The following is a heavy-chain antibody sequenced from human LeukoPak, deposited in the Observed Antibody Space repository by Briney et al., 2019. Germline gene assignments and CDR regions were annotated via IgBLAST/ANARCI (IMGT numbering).Heavy chain of an antibody. J-gene: IGHJ5*02. CDR1: GFSLTSTNYY. CDR3: ARDHIMYYYGSGSYYNSNNWFDP. CDR2: IFNSGTT. Sequence: PSETLSLTCSVSGFSLTSTNYYWAWLRQPPERGLEWVGTIFNSGTTYYNTSLKSRLTISVDTSKNQFSLKLSSVTAADTAVYYCARDHIMYYYGSGSYYNSNNWFDPWGQGTLVTVSS. D-gene: IGHD3-10*01. V-gene: IGHV4-39*07.